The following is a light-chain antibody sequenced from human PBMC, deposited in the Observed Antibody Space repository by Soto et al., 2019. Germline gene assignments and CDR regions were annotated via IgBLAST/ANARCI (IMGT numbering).Light chain of an antibody. CDR1: SSNIESNL. V-gene: IGLV1-51*01. CDR2: DNN. J-gene: IGLJ2*01. CDR3: GTWDSSLSAVV. Sequence: QSVLTQPPSVSAAPGQKVTISCSGSSSNIESNLVSWYQQFPGTAPKLLIYDNNQRPSGSPDRFSGSKSGTSATLGITGLQTGDEADYYCGTWDSSLSAVVFGGGTQVTVL.